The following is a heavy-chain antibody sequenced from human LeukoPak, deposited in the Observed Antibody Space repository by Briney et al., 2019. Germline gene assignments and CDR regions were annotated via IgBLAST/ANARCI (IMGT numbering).Heavy chain of an antibody. D-gene: IGHD3-10*01. Sequence: GGSLRLSCAASGFTVSSNYMSWVRQAPGKGLEWVSVIYSGGSTYYADSVEGRFTISRDNSKNTLYLQMNSLRAEDTAVYYCARVGWFGENYYYYGMDVWGQGTTVTVSS. V-gene: IGHV3-53*01. CDR3: ARVGWFGENYYYYGMDV. CDR2: IYSGGST. CDR1: GFTVSSNY. J-gene: IGHJ6*02.